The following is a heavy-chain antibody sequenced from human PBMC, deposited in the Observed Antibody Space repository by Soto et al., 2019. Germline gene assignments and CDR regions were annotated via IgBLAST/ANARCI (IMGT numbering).Heavy chain of an antibody. D-gene: IGHD5-12*01. CDR2: ISYDGSNK. Sequence: QVQLVESGGGVVQPGRSLRLSCAASGFTFSSYAMHWVRQAPGKGLEWVAVISYDGSNKYYADSVKGRFTISRDNSKNTLYLQMNSLRAEDTAVYYCARDRGYSCYDPIDYWGQGTLVTVSS. CDR1: GFTFSSYA. CDR3: ARDRGYSCYDPIDY. J-gene: IGHJ4*02. V-gene: IGHV3-30-3*01.